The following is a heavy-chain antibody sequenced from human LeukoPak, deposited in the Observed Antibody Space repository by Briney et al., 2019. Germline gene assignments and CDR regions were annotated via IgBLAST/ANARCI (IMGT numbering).Heavy chain of an antibody. CDR2: INPNSGGT. V-gene: IGHV1-2*02. D-gene: IGHD3-22*01. J-gene: IGHJ5*02. Sequence: VASVKVSCKASGYTLTGYYMHWVRQAPGQGLEWMGWINPNSGGTNYAQKFQGRVTMTRDTSISTAYMELSRLRSDDTAVYYCARVVYYDSSGYYEVTGFLGWFDPWGQGTLVTVSS. CDR1: GYTLTGYY. CDR3: ARVVYYDSSGYYEVTGFLGWFDP.